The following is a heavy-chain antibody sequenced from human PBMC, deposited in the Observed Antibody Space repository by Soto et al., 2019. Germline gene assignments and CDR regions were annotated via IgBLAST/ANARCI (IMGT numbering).Heavy chain of an antibody. V-gene: IGHV5-51*01. CDR2: VYPDDSDT. CDR1: GYSFNIYW. Sequence: GESLKISCKASGYSFNIYWIGWVRQLPGKGLEWMGVVYPDDSDTIYSPSFQGQVTISVDKSISTAYMGLSSLRAEDTAVYYCAKDGQQLSFLPAFDIWGQGTMVTVSS. J-gene: IGHJ3*02. CDR3: AKDGQQLSFLPAFDI. D-gene: IGHD6-13*01.